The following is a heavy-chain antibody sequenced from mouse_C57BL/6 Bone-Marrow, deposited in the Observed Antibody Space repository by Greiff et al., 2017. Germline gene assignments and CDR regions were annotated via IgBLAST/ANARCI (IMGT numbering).Heavy chain of an antibody. D-gene: IGHD1-1*01. Sequence: QVQLQQSGAELMKPGASVKLSCKATGYTFTGYWIEWVKQRPGHGLEWIGEILPGSGSTNYTEKFKGKATFTADTSSNTAYMQLSSLTTEDSAIYYCARGDYGTPYYFDYWHQGTTPTVSS. V-gene: IGHV1-9*01. J-gene: IGHJ2*01. CDR3: ARGDYGTPYYFDY. CDR1: GYTFTGYW. CDR2: ILPGSGST.